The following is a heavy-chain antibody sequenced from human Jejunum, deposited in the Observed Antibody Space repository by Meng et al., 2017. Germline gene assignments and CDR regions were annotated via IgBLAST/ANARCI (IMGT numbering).Heavy chain of an antibody. CDR2: ISLSGSP. Sequence: QVPLQESGPGLVNPSGTLSLTCAVYGGSISSSSWWSWVRQPPGKGLEWIGEISLSGSPSYNPSLRTRVTISIDTSRNQFSLSLSSVTAADTAVYYCARHRAAPYFDDWGQGSLVTVSS. CDR3: ARHRAAPYFDD. CDR1: GGSISSSSW. D-gene: IGHD2-15*01. V-gene: IGHV4-4*02. J-gene: IGHJ4*02.